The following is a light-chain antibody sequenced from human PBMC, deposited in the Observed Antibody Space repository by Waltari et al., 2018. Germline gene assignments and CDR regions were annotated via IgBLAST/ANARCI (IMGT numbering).Light chain of an antibody. CDR3: QRRGHWPPDAT. Sequence: EIVLTQSPATLSLSPGERATPSCRASQSVSRFLAWYQQKPGQAPRLITYDTSNRATGIPARFSGSGSGTDFTLTISSLEPEDFAVYYCQRRGHWPPDATFGPGTRVDIK. V-gene: IGKV3-11*01. J-gene: IGKJ3*01. CDR2: DTS. CDR1: QSVSRF.